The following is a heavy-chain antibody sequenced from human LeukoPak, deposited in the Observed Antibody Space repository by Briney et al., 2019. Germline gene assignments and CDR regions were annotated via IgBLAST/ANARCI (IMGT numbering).Heavy chain of an antibody. CDR1: GYTFSRYG. CDR2: ITAYDGNT. D-gene: IGHD1-7*01. J-gene: IGHJ3*02. V-gene: IGHV1-18*01. CDR3: ARQSFIAGDNWNYVSNGDDALDI. Sequence: ASMKVSCKASGYTFSRYGITWVRQAPGQGLEWMGWITAYDGNTNFAQNFQARVTMTTDTSTSTAYMELRSLRSDDTAVYYCARQSFIAGDNWNYVSNGDDALDIWGQGTMVTVSS.